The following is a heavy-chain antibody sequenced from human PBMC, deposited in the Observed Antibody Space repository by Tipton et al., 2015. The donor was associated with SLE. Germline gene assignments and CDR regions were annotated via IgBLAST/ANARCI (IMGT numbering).Heavy chain of an antibody. CDR3: TTVVS. Sequence: SLRLSCAASGFTFSSYGMHWVRQAPGKGLEWVAVISYDGSNKYYADSVKGRFTISRDNSKNTLYLQMNSLKTEDTAVYYCTTVVSCGQGTLVTVSS. J-gene: IGHJ4*02. CDR2: ISYDGSNK. CDR1: GFTFSSYG. V-gene: IGHV3-30*03.